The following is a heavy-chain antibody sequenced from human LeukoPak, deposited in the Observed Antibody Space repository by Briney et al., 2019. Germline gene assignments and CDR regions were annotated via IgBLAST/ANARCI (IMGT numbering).Heavy chain of an antibody. CDR1: GYTFTGYY. D-gene: IGHD3-3*01. CDR3: ATDCDFWSGYPISYYYYYGMDV. CDR2: INPNSGGT. J-gene: IGHJ6*02. Sequence: ASVKVSCKASGYTFTGYYMHWVRQAPGQGLEWMGRINPNSGGTNYAQKFQGRVTMTRDTSISTAYMELSRLRSDDTAVYYCATDCDFWSGYPISYYYYYGMDVWGQGTTVTVSS. V-gene: IGHV1-2*06.